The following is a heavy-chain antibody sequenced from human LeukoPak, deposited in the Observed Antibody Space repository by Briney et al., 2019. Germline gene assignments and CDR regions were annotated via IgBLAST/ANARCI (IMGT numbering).Heavy chain of an antibody. Sequence: PGGSLRLSCAASGFTFSSYAMSWVRQAPGKGLEWVSAISGSGGSTYYADSVKGRFTISRDNSKNTLYLQMNSLRAEDTAVYYCAKDPRGDVHFKSTVTPYYFDYWGQGTLVTVSS. CDR2: ISGSGGST. D-gene: IGHD4-17*01. J-gene: IGHJ4*02. V-gene: IGHV3-23*01. CDR3: AKDPRGDVHFKSTVTPYYFDY. CDR1: GFTFSSYA.